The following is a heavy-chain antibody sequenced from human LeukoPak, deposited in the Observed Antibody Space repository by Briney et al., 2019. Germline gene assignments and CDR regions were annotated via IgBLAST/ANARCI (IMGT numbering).Heavy chain of an antibody. J-gene: IGHJ6*02. CDR1: GGSFSGQY. D-gene: IGHD4-11*01. V-gene: IGHV4-34*01. CDR3: ARDRYSNSFYYYYAMDV. CDR2: INHRGST. Sequence: SETLSLTCAVFGGSFSGQYWSWIRQPPGKGLEWIGEINHRGSTTYNPSLKSRVTISVDTSKSQFSLKVRSLTAADTAVYYCARDRYSNSFYYYYAMDVWGQGTAVTVSS.